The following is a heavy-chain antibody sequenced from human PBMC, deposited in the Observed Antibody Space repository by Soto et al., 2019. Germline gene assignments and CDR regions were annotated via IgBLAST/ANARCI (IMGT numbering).Heavy chain of an antibody. D-gene: IGHD2-21*02. CDR3: ARQRTSVVTQAYFDD. CDR2: IYYSGST. J-gene: IGHJ4*02. CDR1: GDSINSRSYY. Sequence: SETLSLTCAVSGDSINSRSYYCFCIRQSPGKGLEFIGSIYYSGSTYYNSSLKSRVAMSVDTSKNQFSLKLRSVSAADTAVYYCARQRTSVVTQAYFDDWGQGSLVTVSS. V-gene: IGHV4-39*01.